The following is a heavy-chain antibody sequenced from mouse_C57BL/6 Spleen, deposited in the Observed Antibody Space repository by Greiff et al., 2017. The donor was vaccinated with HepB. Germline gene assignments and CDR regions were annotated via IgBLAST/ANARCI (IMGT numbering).Heavy chain of an antibody. J-gene: IGHJ1*03. D-gene: IGHD1-1*01. V-gene: IGHV1-72*01. CDR3: ARGGYYGSSYHWYFDV. CDR2: IDPYSGGT. CDR1: GYTFTSYW. Sequence: QVQLQQPGAELVKPGASVKLSCKASGYTFTSYWMHWVKQRPGRGLEWIGRIDPYSGGTKYNEKFKSKATLTVDKPSSTAYMQLSSLTSEDSAVYYGARGGYYGSSYHWYFDVWGTGTTVTVSS.